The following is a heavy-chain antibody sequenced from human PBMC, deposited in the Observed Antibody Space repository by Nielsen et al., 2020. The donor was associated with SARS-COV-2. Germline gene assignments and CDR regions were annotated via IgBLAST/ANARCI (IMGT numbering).Heavy chain of an antibody. CDR3: ARTTVTTAFDY. Sequence: SETLSLTCTVSGGSISSGDYYWIWVRQPPGKGLEWIGHIYYSGSTYYNPSLKSRVTISEDTSKNQFSLNLSSVTAADTAVYYCARTTVTTAFDYWGQGTLVTVSS. D-gene: IGHD4-17*01. V-gene: IGHV4-30-4*01. CDR2: IYYSGST. J-gene: IGHJ4*02. CDR1: GGSISSGDYY.